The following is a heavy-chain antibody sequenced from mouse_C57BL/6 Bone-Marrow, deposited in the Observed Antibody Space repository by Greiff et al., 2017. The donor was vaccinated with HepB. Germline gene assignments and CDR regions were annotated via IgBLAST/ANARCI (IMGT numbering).Heavy chain of an antibody. CDR3: ARDGYYPYAMDY. V-gene: IGHV1-59*01. Sequence: QVQLQQPGAELVRPGTSVKLSCKASGYTFTSYWMHWVKQRPGQGLEWIGVIDPSDSYTNYNQKFKGKATLTVDTSSSTAYMQLSSLTSEDSAVYYCARDGYYPYAMDYWGQGTSVTVSS. J-gene: IGHJ4*01. CDR1: GYTFTSYW. CDR2: IDPSDSYT. D-gene: IGHD2-3*01.